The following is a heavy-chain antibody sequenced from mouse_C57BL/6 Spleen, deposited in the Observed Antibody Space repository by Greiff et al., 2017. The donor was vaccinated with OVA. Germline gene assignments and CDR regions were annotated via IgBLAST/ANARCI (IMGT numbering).Heavy chain of an antibody. CDR1: GFTFSDYG. CDR2: ISSGSSTI. Sequence: EVKVEESGGGLVKPGGSLKLSCAASGFTFSDYGMHWVRQAPEKGLEWVAYISSGSSTIYYADTVKGRFTISRDNAKNTLFLQMTSLRSEDTAMYYCARAIYYYAMDYWGQGTSVTVSS. CDR3: ARAIYYYAMDY. J-gene: IGHJ4*01. V-gene: IGHV5-17*01. D-gene: IGHD2-1*01.